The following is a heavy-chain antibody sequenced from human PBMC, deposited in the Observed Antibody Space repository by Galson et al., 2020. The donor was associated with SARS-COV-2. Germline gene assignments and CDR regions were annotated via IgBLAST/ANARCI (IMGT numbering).Heavy chain of an antibody. CDR1: GFIFSDYY. CDR2: ISGTSTNT. Sequence: SCAASGFIFSDYYVSWIRQAPGRGLEWVSYISGTSTNTNYADSVKGRFTVSRDNSKNSLFLQMNSLRVEDTAIYYCARQKADHYGSGSYRDWFDAWGQGTLVTVSS. D-gene: IGHD3-10*01. V-gene: IGHV3-11*06. CDR3: ARQKADHYGSGSYRDWFDA. J-gene: IGHJ5*02.